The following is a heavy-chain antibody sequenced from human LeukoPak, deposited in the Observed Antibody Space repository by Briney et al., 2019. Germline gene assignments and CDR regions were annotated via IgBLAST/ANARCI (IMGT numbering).Heavy chain of an antibody. Sequence: PSETLSLTCAVHGGSFSGYYWSWIRQAPGKGLEWIGEINHSGSTNYNPSLKSRVTISVDTSKNQFYLKLSCVTAADTAVYYCARGPPGDSSGYYLNYWGQGTLVTVS. D-gene: IGHD3-22*01. CDR3: ARGPPGDSSGYYLNY. CDR1: GGSFSGYY. CDR2: INHSGST. J-gene: IGHJ4*02. V-gene: IGHV4-34*01.